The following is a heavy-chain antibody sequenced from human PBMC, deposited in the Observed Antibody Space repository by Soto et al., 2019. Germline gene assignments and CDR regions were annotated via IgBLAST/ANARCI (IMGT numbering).Heavy chain of an antibody. CDR1: GFSFSNFA. CDR3: ARSEGADGVVWFDT. J-gene: IGHJ5*02. CDR2: IRGSGAGS. Sequence: EVQLLQSGGDLVQPGGALRVSCVASGFSFSNFAMSWVRQAPGKGLEWVSGIRGSGAGSNYADSVRGRFTISRDNSKNTVYLEMHSLNVADTAVYYCARSEGADGVVWFDTWGQGTLVTVSS. V-gene: IGHV3-23*01. D-gene: IGHD1-26*01.